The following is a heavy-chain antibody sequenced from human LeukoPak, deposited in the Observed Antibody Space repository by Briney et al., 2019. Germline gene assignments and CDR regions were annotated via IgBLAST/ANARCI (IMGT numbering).Heavy chain of an antibody. CDR2: INPNTGGT. CDR1: GYIFTGYS. CDR3: ARDWTGTSDY. J-gene: IGHJ4*02. V-gene: IGHV1-2*06. D-gene: IGHD1-1*01. Sequence: GASVKVSCKASGYIFTGYSIHWVRQAPGQGLEWMGRINPNTGGTNYARRFQGRVTMTRDTSISTAYMELNRLRSDDTAMYYCARDWTGTSDYWAQGTLVTVSS.